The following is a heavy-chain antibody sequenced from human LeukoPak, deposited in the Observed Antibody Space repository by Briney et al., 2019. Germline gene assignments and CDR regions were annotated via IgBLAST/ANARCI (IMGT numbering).Heavy chain of an antibody. CDR2: IYYSGST. Sequence: SETLTLTCTVSGGSISSYYWSWIRRPPGKGLEWIGSIYYSGSTYYNPSLKSRVTFSVDTSKNQSSLKLSSVTAADTAVYYCARGLGVLRFWGQGTLVTVSS. D-gene: IGHD2-15*01. CDR1: GGSISSYY. V-gene: IGHV4-59*04. CDR3: ARGLGVLRF. J-gene: IGHJ4*02.